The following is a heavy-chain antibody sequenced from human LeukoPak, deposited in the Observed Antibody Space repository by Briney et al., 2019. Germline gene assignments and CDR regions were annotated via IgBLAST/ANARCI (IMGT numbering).Heavy chain of an antibody. V-gene: IGHV1-24*01. J-gene: IGHJ4*02. CDR3: ARSRLLSIAVAATDSGYFDY. D-gene: IGHD6-19*01. Sequence: ASVKVSCKVSGYTLTELSMHWVRQAPGKGLEWMGGFDPEDGETIYAQKFQGRVTMTEDTSTDTAYMELRSLRSDDTAVYYCARSRLLSIAVAATDSGYFDYWGQGTLVTVSS. CDR1: GYTLTELS. CDR2: FDPEDGET.